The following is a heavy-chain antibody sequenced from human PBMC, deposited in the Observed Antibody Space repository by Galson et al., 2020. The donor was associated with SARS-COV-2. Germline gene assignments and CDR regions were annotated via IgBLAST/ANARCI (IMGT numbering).Heavy chain of an antibody. V-gene: IGHV4-34*01. CDR1: GGSFNDYS. J-gene: IGHJ6*03. CDR3: ARGGSRPIMAFDYYYFYVDV. D-gene: IGHD3-16*01. CDR2: VSHTGST. Sequence: SQTLSLTCAVYGGSFNDYSWTWVRQPPGKGLEWVGEVSHTGSTNYSPSLKSRVFMSVDTSKNQFSLKLRSVTAADTAVYYCARGGSRPIMAFDYYYFYVDVWGKGTTVTVSS.